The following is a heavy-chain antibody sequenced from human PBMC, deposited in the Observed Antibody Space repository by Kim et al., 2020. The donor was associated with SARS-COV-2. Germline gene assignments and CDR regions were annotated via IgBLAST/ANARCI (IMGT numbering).Heavy chain of an antibody. CDR3: ASVMVRGVIVH. Sequence: SETLSLTCTVSGYSISSGYYWGWIRQPPGKGLEWIGSIYHSGSTYYNPSLKSRVTISVDTSKNQFSLKLSSVTAADTAVYYCASVMVRGVIVHWGQGTLVTVSS. V-gene: IGHV4-38-2*02. CDR1: GYSISSGYY. D-gene: IGHD3-10*01. CDR2: IYHSGST. J-gene: IGHJ4*02.